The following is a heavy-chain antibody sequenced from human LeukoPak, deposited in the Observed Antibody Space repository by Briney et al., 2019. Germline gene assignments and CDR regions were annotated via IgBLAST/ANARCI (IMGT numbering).Heavy chain of an antibody. D-gene: IGHD5-18*01. V-gene: IGHV3-30*03. Sequence: GGSLRLSCAASGFTFSSYGMHWVRQAPGKGLEWVAVISYDGSNKYYADSVKGRFTISRDNSKNTLYLQMNSLRAEDTAVYYCARDFSLGYSYGCFDYWGQGTLVTVSS. CDR2: ISYDGSNK. J-gene: IGHJ4*02. CDR3: ARDFSLGYSYGCFDY. CDR1: GFTFSSYG.